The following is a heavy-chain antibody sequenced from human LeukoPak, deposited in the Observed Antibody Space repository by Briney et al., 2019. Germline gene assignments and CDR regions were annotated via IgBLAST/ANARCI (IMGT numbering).Heavy chain of an antibody. Sequence: SETLSLTCTVSGVSISSYYWSWIRQPPGKGLEWIGYIYYSGSTNYNPSLKSRVTISVDTSKNQFSLKLSSVTAADTAVYYCARDRYRIAVAQGHGSEGQGPFDYYYMDVWGKGTTVTVSS. D-gene: IGHD6-19*01. V-gene: IGHV4-59*01. CDR3: ARDRYRIAVAQGHGSEGQGPFDYYYMDV. CDR1: GVSISSYY. J-gene: IGHJ6*03. CDR2: IYYSGST.